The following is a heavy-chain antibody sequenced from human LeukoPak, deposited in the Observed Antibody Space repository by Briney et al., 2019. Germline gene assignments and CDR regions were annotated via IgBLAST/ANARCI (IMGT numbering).Heavy chain of an antibody. Sequence: ASVKVSCKASGGTFSSYAISWVRQAPGQGLEWMGGIIPIFGTANYAQKFQGGVTITADESTSTAYMELSSLRSEDTAVYYCARDSDSSSFFDYWGQGTLVTVSS. CDR1: GGTFSSYA. CDR3: ARDSDSSSFFDY. V-gene: IGHV1-69*13. CDR2: IIPIFGTA. J-gene: IGHJ4*02. D-gene: IGHD6-13*01.